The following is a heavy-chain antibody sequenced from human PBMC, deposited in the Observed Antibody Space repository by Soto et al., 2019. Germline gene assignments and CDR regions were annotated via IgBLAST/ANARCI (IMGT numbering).Heavy chain of an antibody. V-gene: IGHV4-59*01. CDR3: ARASGVGLAFGGGFDF. Sequence: SETLSLTCNVSGVSINSYYWSWIRQPPGRGLECIGYISYAVSANYNPSLKSRVTMSIDTSRNQFSLKLTSVTPADTAVYYCARASGVGLAFGGGFDFWGQGSLVTVSS. CDR1: GVSINSYY. D-gene: IGHD3-16*01. J-gene: IGHJ4*02. CDR2: ISYAVSA.